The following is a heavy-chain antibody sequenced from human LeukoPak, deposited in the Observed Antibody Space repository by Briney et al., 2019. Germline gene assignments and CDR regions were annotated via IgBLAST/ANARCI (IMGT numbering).Heavy chain of an antibody. D-gene: IGHD3-16*01. CDR2: MHYSGIT. V-gene: IGHV4-59*08. J-gene: IGHJ5*02. CDR3: ARQQYTYCRVWEVTNWFDP. Sequence: PSETLSLTCTVSGGSISSFYWSWIRQSPGKGLEWIANMHYSGITNYNPSLKSRVTISVDTSKDQVSLKLTSVTSADTAVYFCARQQYTYCRVWEVTNWFDPWGQGTLVTVSS. CDR1: GGSISSFY.